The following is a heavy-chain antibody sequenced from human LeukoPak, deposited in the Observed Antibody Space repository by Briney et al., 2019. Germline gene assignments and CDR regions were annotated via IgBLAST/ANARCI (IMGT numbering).Heavy chain of an antibody. D-gene: IGHD3/OR15-3a*01. Sequence: GGSLRLSCAVSGFTFSSYGMHWVRQAPGKGLEWVAFIHYDGSNKYYADSVKGRFTISRDNSKNTLYLQMNSLKAEDTAVYYCASNVDPPGYWGQGTLVTVSS. CDR2: IHYDGSNK. V-gene: IGHV3-30*02. CDR3: ASNVDPPGY. CDR1: GFTFSSYG. J-gene: IGHJ4*02.